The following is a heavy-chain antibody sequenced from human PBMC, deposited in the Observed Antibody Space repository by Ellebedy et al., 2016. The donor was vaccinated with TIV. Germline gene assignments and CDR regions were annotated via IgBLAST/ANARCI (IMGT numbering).Heavy chain of an antibody. V-gene: IGHV4-39*07. CDR3: ARGPNRYYFNY. D-gene: IGHD2/OR15-2a*01. J-gene: IGHJ4*02. CDR1: GGSVFISSYY. CDR2: IYYSGTA. Sequence: SETLSLXCTVSGGSVFISSYYWGWVRQPPGKGLEWLGSIYYSGTAYYNPSLKSRVTISVDTSKSQFSLKLSSVTAADTAVFYCARGPNRYYFNYWGQGTLVTVSS.